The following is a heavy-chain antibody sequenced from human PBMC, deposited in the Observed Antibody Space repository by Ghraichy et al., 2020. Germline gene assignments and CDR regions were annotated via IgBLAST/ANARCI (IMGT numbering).Heavy chain of an antibody. Sequence: TLSLTCTVSGGSISSSSYYWGWIRQPPGKGLEWIGSIYYSGSTYYNPSLKSRVTISVDTSKNQFSLKLSSVTAADTAVYYCARRADYDYVWGSFGYYFDYWGQGTLVTVSS. CDR3: ARRADYDYVWGSFGYYFDY. CDR1: GGSISSSSYY. D-gene: IGHD3-16*01. V-gene: IGHV4-39*01. CDR2: IYYSGST. J-gene: IGHJ4*02.